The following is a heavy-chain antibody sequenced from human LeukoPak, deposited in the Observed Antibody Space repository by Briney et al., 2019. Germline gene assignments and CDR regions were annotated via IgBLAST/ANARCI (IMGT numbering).Heavy chain of an antibody. Sequence: PGRSLRLSCAGSGFIFNNYAMHWVRQPPGKGLEWVSGISWNSGSIDYADSVKGRFTISRDNAKNSLYLQMNSLRAEDTAVYYCAKGTQWLVHDYWGQGTLVTVSS. CDR3: AKGTQWLVHDY. D-gene: IGHD6-19*01. V-gene: IGHV3-9*01. CDR1: GFIFNNYA. CDR2: ISWNSGSI. J-gene: IGHJ4*02.